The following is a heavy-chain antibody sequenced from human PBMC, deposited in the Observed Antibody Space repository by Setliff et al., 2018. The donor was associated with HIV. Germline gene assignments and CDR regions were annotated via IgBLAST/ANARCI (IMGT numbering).Heavy chain of an antibody. D-gene: IGHD5-12*01. CDR3: ARAEMATIVAFDI. V-gene: IGHV4-59*01. CDR2: IYYSGST. CDR1: DGSFSSDY. Sequence: SETLSLTCTVSDGSFSSDYWTWIRQTPGKGLEWIGYIYYSGSTEYNPSLTSRVTISVDTSKNHFSLKLTSVTAADTAVYYCARAEMATIVAFDIWGQGTMVT. J-gene: IGHJ3*02.